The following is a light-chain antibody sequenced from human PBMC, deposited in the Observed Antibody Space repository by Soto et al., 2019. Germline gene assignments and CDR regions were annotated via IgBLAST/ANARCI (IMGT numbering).Light chain of an antibody. V-gene: IGLV2-8*01. Sequence: QSVLTQPPSASGFPGQTVTISGTGTSSDLGANNYVSWYQQHPGKAPKFMIYEVSKRPSGVPDRFSGSKSGNTASLTVSGLQAEDEADYYCSSYAGSNNFVFGTGTKVTVL. J-gene: IGLJ1*01. CDR1: SSDLGANNY. CDR3: SSYAGSNNFV. CDR2: EVS.